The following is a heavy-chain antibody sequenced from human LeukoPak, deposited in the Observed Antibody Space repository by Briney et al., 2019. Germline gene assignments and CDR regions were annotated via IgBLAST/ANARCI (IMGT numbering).Heavy chain of an antibody. V-gene: IGHV1-69*13. D-gene: IGHD3-9*01. J-gene: IGHJ4*02. CDR2: ILPISGTT. Sequence: SVKVSCKTSGGTFTTYAISWVRHAPGQGLEWMGGILPISGTTNYAQKSQGRVTITADESTDTAYMELSSLRSEDTAVYYCATKIDILTASGLDPHIPHYFDYWGQGTLVTVSS. CDR3: ATKIDILTASGLDPHIPHYFDY. CDR1: GGTFTTYA.